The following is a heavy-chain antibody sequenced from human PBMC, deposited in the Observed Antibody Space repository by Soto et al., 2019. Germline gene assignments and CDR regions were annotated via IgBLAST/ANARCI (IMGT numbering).Heavy chain of an antibody. D-gene: IGHD5-18*01. CDR3: ERDTGPNGYNYYYFGMDV. CDR2: ISYDGSDK. Sequence: QVHLVESGGGVVQPGRSLRLSCAASGFTFSNYAMHWVRQAPGKGLEWVAVISYDGSDKYNANSVKGRFTISRDNSKNTLYLQMNSRRAADTAVYYCERDTGPNGYNYYYFGMDVWGQGTTVTVSS. V-gene: IGHV3-30-3*01. J-gene: IGHJ6*02. CDR1: GFTFSNYA.